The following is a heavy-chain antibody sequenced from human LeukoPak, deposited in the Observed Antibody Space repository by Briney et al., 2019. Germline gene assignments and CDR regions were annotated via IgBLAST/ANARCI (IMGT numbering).Heavy chain of an antibody. D-gene: IGHD4-23*01. V-gene: IGHV5-51*01. CDR2: IYPGDSDT. CDR1: GYSFTSYW. J-gene: IGHJ4*02. Sequence: GESLKISCKGSGYSFTSYWIGWVRQMPGKGLEWMGIIYPGDSDTRYSPSFQGQVTTSADKSISTAYLQWSSLKASDAAMYYCARHSTSYGGKDPPHYWGQGTLVTVSS. CDR3: ARHSTSYGGKDPPHY.